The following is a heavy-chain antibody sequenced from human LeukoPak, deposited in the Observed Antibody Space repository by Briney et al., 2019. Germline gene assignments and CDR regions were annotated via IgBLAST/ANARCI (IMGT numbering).Heavy chain of an antibody. J-gene: IGHJ6*02. D-gene: IGHD2-21*02. CDR2: TSAYNGNT. CDR1: GYTFTSYG. CDR3: ARDDCGGDCYLYYYYGMDV. Sequence: ASVKVSCKASGYTFTSYGSSWVRQAPGQGLEWMGWTSAYNGNTNYAQKLQGRVTMTTDTSTSTAYMELRSLRSDDTAVYYCARDDCGGDCYLYYYYGMDVWGQGTTVTVSS. V-gene: IGHV1-18*01.